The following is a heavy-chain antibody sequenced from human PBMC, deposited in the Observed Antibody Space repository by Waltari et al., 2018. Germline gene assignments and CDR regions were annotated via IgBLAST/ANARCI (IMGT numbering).Heavy chain of an antibody. CDR2: ILPLLNTA. V-gene: IGHV1-69*10. J-gene: IGHJ5*02. D-gene: IGHD5-12*01. Sequence: QVRLVQSGAEVKKPGSSMRVSCKASGGTFSNFNINWVRQAPGQGLEWMGGILPLLNTANDAQKFQGRVTFTADKSTRTAYMELSSLRSEDTAVYYCARDESSGYSNWFDPWGQGTLVTVSS. CDR1: GGTFSNFN. CDR3: ARDESSGYSNWFDP.